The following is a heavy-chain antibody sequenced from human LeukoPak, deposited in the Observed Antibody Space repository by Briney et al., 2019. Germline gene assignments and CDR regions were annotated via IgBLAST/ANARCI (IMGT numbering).Heavy chain of an antibody. D-gene: IGHD1-26*01. J-gene: IGHJ4*02. Sequence: PGGSLRLSCAASGFTFSSYAMSWVRQAPGKGLEWVSAISGSASGTYSADSVKGRFTISRDNAKNSLHLQMNSLRAEDTAVYYCTRVGRSSAGGYWGQGTLVTVSS. CDR3: TRVGRSSAGGY. CDR2: ISGSASGT. V-gene: IGHV3-23*01. CDR1: GFTFSSYA.